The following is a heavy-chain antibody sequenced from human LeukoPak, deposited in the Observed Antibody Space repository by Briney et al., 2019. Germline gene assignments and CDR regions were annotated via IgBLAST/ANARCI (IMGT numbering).Heavy chain of an antibody. CDR2: INHSGST. V-gene: IGHV4-34*01. D-gene: IGHD4-17*01. CDR1: GGSFSGYY. CDR3: ASSTTVTTSFGANWFDP. Sequence: SETLSLTCAVYGGSFSGYYWSWIRQPPGKGLEWIGEINHSGSTNYNPSLKSRVTISVDTSKNQFSLKLSSVTAADTAVYYRASSTTVTTSFGANWFDPWGQGTLVTVSS. J-gene: IGHJ5*02.